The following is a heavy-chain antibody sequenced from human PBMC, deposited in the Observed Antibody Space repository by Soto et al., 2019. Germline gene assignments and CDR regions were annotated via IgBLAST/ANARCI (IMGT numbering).Heavy chain of an antibody. CDR3: ARGEGDRYGMFDY. D-gene: IGHD5-18*01. V-gene: IGHV4-59*01. Sequence: SETLSLTCTVSGGSISSYYWNWIRQPPGKGLEWIGYIYYSGTTNYNPSLKSRVTISIDTSKNQFSLKLSSVTAADTAVYYCARGEGDRYGMFDYWGRGTLDTVSS. CDR2: IYYSGTT. J-gene: IGHJ4*01. CDR1: GGSISSYY.